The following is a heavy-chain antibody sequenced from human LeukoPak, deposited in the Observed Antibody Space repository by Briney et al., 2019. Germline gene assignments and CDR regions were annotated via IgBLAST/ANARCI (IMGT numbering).Heavy chain of an antibody. V-gene: IGHV3-23*01. CDR3: AKHHYDILLSHFDS. D-gene: IGHD3-9*01. CDR1: GFAFGSHP. J-gene: IGHJ4*02. CDR2: IADNGDAT. Sequence: GGSLRLSCAASGFAFGSHPMSWVRQAPEKGLEWVSGIADNGDATYYGDSVKGRFTISRDNSKSALYLELNSPRAEDTAVYFCAKHHYDILLSHFDSWGQGTLVAVSS.